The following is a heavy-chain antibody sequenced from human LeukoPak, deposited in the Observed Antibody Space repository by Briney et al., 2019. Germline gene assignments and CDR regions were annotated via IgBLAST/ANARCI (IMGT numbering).Heavy chain of an antibody. CDR1: GFTFSSYW. CDR3: ARASTLYGSGSYPFDY. D-gene: IGHD3-10*01. CDR2: ISSSSSYI. J-gene: IGHJ4*02. V-gene: IGHV3-21*01. Sequence: PGGSLRLSCAASGFTFSSYWMNWVRQAPGKGLEWVSSISSSSSYIYYADSVKGRFTISRDSAKNSLYLQMNSLRAEDTAVYYCARASTLYGSGSYPFDYWGQGTLVTVSS.